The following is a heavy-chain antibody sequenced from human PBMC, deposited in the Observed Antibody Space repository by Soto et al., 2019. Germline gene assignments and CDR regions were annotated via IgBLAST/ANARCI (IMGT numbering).Heavy chain of an antibody. J-gene: IGHJ3*02. D-gene: IGHD3-22*01. Sequence: ASVKVSCKVSGYTLTELSMHWVRQAPGKGLEWMGGFDPEDGETIYAQKFQGRVTMTEDTSTDTAYMELSSLRSEDTAVYYCATGRSYYDSSGKDAFDIWGQGTMVTVSS. V-gene: IGHV1-24*01. CDR1: GYTLTELS. CDR2: FDPEDGET. CDR3: ATGRSYYDSSGKDAFDI.